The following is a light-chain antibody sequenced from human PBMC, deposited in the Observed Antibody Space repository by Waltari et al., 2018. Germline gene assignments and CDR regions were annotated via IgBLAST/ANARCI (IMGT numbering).Light chain of an antibody. CDR3: QVWDSRTEHVV. V-gene: IGLV3-21*01. CDR2: DDR. J-gene: IGLJ2*01. CDR1: KLGVKR. Sequence: SSVLTQPPSVSLAPGKTARITCGGNKLGVKRVPWYQQKPGQAPALVIYDDRDRPSGIPERFSGSNSGNTATLTISRVEVGDEADYYCQVWDSRTEHVVFGGGTKLTVL.